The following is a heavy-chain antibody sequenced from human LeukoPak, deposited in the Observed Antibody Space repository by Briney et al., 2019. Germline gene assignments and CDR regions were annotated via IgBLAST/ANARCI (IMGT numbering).Heavy chain of an antibody. D-gene: IGHD2-21*02. CDR1: GFTFSSYA. V-gene: IGHV3-23*01. CDR2: ISGSGGST. CDR3: AKDSVTASPFYYYGMDV. J-gene: IGHJ6*02. Sequence: GGSLRLSCAASGFTFSSYAMSWVRQAPGKGLEWVSAISGSGGSTYYADSVKGRFTISRDNSKNTLYLQMNSLRAEDTAVYYSAKDSVTASPFYYYGMDVWGQGTTVTVSS.